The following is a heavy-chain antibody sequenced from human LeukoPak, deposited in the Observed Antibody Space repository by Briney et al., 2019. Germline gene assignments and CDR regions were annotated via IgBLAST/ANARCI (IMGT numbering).Heavy chain of an antibody. CDR1: GYTFTGYY. Sequence: ASVKVSCKASGYTFTGYYMHWVRQAPGQGLEWMGWINPNSGGTNYAQKFQGRVTMTRDTSISTAYMELSRLRSDDTAVYYCARMGGSSSWYSDYWGQGTLVTVSS. J-gene: IGHJ4*02. CDR3: ARMGGSSSWYSDY. V-gene: IGHV1-2*02. CDR2: INPNSGGT. D-gene: IGHD6-13*01.